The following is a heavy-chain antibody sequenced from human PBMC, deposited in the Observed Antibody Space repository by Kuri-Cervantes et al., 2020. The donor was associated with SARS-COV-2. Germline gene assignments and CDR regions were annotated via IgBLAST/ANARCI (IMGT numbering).Heavy chain of an antibody. D-gene: IGHD3-9*01. CDR2: IWYDGSNK. V-gene: IGHV3-33*08. J-gene: IGHJ4*02. CDR3: ARDLVLRYFDWTISGAFDY. Sequence: SLKISCAASGFTFSSSGMHWVRQAPGKGLEWVAVIWYDGSNKYYADSVKGRFTISRDNSKNTLYLQMNSLRAEDTAVYYCARDLVLRYFDWTISGAFDYWGQGTLVTVSS. CDR1: GFTFSSSG.